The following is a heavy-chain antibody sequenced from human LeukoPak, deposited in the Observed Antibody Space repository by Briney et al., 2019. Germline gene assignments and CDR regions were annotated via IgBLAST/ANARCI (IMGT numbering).Heavy chain of an antibody. D-gene: IGHD3-22*01. V-gene: IGHV4-39*07. J-gene: IGHJ5*02. CDR1: GVSISSSNSY. Sequence: SETLSLTCTVSGVSISSSNSYWGWIRQPPGKGLEWIGSIYYSGNTYYNASLKSQVSISIDTSKNQFSLKLSSVTAADTAVYYCARDRGTYYYDSSGYFPFDPWGQGTLVTVSS. CDR2: IYYSGNT. CDR3: ARDRGTYYYDSSGYFPFDP.